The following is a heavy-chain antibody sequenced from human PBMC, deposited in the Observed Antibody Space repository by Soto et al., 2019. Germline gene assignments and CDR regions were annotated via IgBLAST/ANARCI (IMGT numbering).Heavy chain of an antibody. CDR3: AKGANSSSWYVWYFQH. CDR2: INAGNGNT. D-gene: IGHD6-13*01. CDR1: GYTFTSYA. J-gene: IGHJ1*01. Sequence: ASVKVSCKASGYTFTSYAMHWVRQAPGQRLEWMGWINAGNGNTKYSQKFQGRVTITRDTSASTAYMELSSLRSEDTAVYYCAKGANSSSWYVWYFQHWGQGTLVTVSS. V-gene: IGHV1-3*01.